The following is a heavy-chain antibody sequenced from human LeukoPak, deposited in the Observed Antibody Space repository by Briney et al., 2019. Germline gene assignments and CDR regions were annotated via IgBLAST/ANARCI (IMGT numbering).Heavy chain of an antibody. Sequence: ASVKVSCKASGYTFISYYIQWVRQAPGQGLEWMGTIRPLEGSTTYAQTFQGRVTMTRDMSTSTGYMELSSLKSEDTAIYYCVREKSGGTYDYWGQGTLVTVSS. D-gene: IGHD3-16*01. CDR1: GYTFISYY. V-gene: IGHV1-46*01. J-gene: IGHJ4*02. CDR3: VREKSGGTYDY. CDR2: IRPLEGST.